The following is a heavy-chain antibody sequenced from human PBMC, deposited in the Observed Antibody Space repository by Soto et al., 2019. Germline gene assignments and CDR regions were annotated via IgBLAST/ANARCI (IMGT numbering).Heavy chain of an antibody. CDR1: GYTFTSYG. D-gene: IGHD3-3*01. CDR3: ARSGYYTEGYYYYGMDV. J-gene: IGHJ6*02. CDR2: ISAYNGNT. V-gene: IGHV1-18*01. Sequence: ASVKVSCKASGYTFTSYGISWVRLAPGQGLEWMGWISAYNGNTNYAQKLQGRVTMTTDTSTSTAYMELRSLRSDGTAVYYCARSGYYTEGYYYYGMDVWGQGTTVTSP.